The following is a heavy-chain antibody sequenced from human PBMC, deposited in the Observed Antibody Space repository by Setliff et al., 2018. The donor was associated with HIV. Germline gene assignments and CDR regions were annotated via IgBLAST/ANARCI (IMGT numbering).Heavy chain of an antibody. Sequence: PSETLSLTCAFYHGSFSGYYWSWIRQPPGKGLEWIGEINHSGTTNYNPSLESRITISADTSQNQFSLNLTSVTAADTAVYYCAGSSSYSFDFWGQGTLVTVSS. CDR3: AGSSSYSFDF. V-gene: IGHV4-34*01. J-gene: IGHJ4*02. CDR2: INHSGTT. D-gene: IGHD6-13*01. CDR1: HGSFSGYY.